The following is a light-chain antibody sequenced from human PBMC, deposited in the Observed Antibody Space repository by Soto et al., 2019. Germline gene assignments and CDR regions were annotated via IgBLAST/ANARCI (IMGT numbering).Light chain of an antibody. V-gene: IGLV2-23*02. CDR3: CSYAGSSTFSYV. Sequence: QSALTQPASVSGSPGQSITISCTGTSSDVGSYNLVSWYQQHPGKAPKLMISEVRKRPSGVSNRFSGSKSGNTASLKISGLQAEDDADYYCCSYAGSSTFSYVFGPGTKVTVL. CDR1: SSDVGSYNL. CDR2: EVR. J-gene: IGLJ1*01.